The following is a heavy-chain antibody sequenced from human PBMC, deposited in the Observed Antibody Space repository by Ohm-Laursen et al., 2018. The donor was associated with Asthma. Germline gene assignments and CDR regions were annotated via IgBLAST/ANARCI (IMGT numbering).Heavy chain of an antibody. D-gene: IGHD3-22*01. Sequence: SLRLSCAASGFTFSNYWMTWVRQAPGKGLEWVANIKQDGSEKHYLDSVKGRFSISRDNANNLVFLQMNSLRAEDTAVYYCARGDYYDSSGYYLNWFDPWGQGTLVTVSS. V-gene: IGHV3-7*05. CDR2: IKQDGSEK. J-gene: IGHJ5*02. CDR1: GFTFSNYW. CDR3: ARGDYYDSSGYYLNWFDP.